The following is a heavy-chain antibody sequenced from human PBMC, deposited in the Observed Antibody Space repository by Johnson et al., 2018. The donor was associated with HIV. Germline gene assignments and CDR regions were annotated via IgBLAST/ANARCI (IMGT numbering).Heavy chain of an antibody. V-gene: IGHV3-66*01. CDR2: IYSGGST. J-gene: IGHJ3*02. Sequence: VQLVESGGGLAKPAWSPRLSCAASGFIVSSNYMSWVRQAPGKGLEWVSVIYSGGSTYYAESVKGRFTISRDNSKNTLYLQMNNLRVEDTAVYYCARDGESQQLPLGDAFDIWGQGTMVTVSS. CDR3: ARDGESQQLPLGDAFDI. D-gene: IGHD6-13*01. CDR1: GFIVSSNY.